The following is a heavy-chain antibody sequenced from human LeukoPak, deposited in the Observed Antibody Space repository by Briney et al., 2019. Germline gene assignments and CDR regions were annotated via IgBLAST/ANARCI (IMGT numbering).Heavy chain of an antibody. CDR3: ARGDYYYYYYMDV. CDR2: MYYSGIT. Sequence: SETLSLTCTVSGDSISSHYWSWIRQPPGKGLEWIGYMYYSGITNYNPSLKSRVTISADTSKNQFSLRLTSVSAADTAVYYCARGDYYYYYYMDVWGKGTTVTASS. J-gene: IGHJ6*03. CDR1: GDSISSHY. V-gene: IGHV4-59*11.